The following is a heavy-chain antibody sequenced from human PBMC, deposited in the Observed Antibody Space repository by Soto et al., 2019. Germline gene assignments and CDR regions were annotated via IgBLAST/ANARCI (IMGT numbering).Heavy chain of an antibody. CDR2: IGRRSDI. CDR1: GFSFSTYS. V-gene: IGHV3-21*01. CDR3: AREETAWPLAYGLDV. D-gene: IGHD2-21*02. J-gene: IGHJ6*02. Sequence: GGSLRLSCEASGFSFSTYSMHWVRQAPGKGLEWVSSIGRRSDIYYADSVKGRFTISRDNAKNSVSLQMDSLRDEDKAVYYCAREETAWPLAYGLDVWGQGTTVTVSS.